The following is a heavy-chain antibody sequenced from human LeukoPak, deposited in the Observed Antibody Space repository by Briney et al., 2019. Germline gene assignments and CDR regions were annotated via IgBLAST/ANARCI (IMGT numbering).Heavy chain of an antibody. J-gene: IGHJ4*02. V-gene: IGHV4-39*01. CDR2: IYYSGST. Sequence: SETLSLTCTVSGGSISSSSFYWGWIRQPPGKGLEWIGRIYYSGSTYKPSLKSRVTISVDTSKNQFSLKLSSVTAADTAVYYCARHRASGSADWVVTARAYYFDYWGQGTLVTVSS. CDR3: ARHRASGSADWVVTARAYYFDY. CDR1: GGSISSSSFY. D-gene: IGHD2-21*02.